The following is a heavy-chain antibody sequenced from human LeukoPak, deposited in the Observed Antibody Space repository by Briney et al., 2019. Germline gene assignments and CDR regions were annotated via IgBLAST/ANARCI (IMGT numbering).Heavy chain of an antibody. V-gene: IGHV3-30*18. D-gene: IGHD6-19*01. Sequence: GGSLRLSCAASGFTFSSYGMHWVRQAPGKGLEWVAVISYDGSNKYYADSVKGRFTISRDNSKNTLYLQMNSLRAEDTAVYYCAKDSIAVAGTNYYYGMDVWGQGTTVTVSS. CDR3: AKDSIAVAGTNYYYGMDV. J-gene: IGHJ6*02. CDR2: ISYDGSNK. CDR1: GFTFSSYG.